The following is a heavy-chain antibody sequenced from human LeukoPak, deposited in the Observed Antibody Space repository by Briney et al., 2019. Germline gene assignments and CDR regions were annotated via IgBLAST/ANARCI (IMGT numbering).Heavy chain of an antibody. Sequence: GASVKVSCKASGYTFTNFYLHWVRQAPGQGLEWMGIIHPTTGSTTYAQKFQGRVTMTRDMSTSTVYMELSSLRSEDTAVYFCARDLNPQSIGMRAFDIWGQGTMVTASS. D-gene: IGHD1-14*01. CDR2: IHPTTGST. CDR1: GYTFTNFY. CDR3: ARDLNPQSIGMRAFDI. J-gene: IGHJ3*02. V-gene: IGHV1-46*01.